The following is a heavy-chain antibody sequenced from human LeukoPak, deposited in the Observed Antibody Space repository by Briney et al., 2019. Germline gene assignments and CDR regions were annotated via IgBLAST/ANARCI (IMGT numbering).Heavy chain of an antibody. Sequence: GGSLRLSCAASGFSFSNAWMSWVRQAPGMGLDWVGRIRSKADGGTIDYAAPVKGRFVISRDDSRDTLSLQMNSLRIEDTAMYYCTTWTDLYDYWGQGILVTVS. CDR1: GFSFSNAW. CDR3: TTWTDLYDY. J-gene: IGHJ4*02. CDR2: IRSKADGGTI. D-gene: IGHD3/OR15-3a*01. V-gene: IGHV3-15*01.